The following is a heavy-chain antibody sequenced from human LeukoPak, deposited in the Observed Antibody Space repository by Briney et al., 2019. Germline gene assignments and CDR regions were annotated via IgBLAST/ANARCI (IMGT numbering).Heavy chain of an antibody. CDR3: ARLIPIAAAAYNWFDP. CDR2: IYHSGST. Sequence: SETLSLTCAVYGGSFSGYYWSWIRQPPGKGLEWIGSIYHSGSTYYNPSLKSRVTISVDTSKNQFSLKLSSVTAADTAVYYCARLIPIAAAAYNWFDPWGQGTLVTVSS. D-gene: IGHD6-13*01. CDR1: GGSFSGYY. V-gene: IGHV4-34*01. J-gene: IGHJ5*02.